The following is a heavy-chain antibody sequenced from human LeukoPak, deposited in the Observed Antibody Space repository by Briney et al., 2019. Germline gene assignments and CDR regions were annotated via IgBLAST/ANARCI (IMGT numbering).Heavy chain of an antibody. V-gene: IGHV1-18*01. CDR2: ISAYNGNT. J-gene: IGHJ4*02. Sequence: ASVKVSCKASGYTFTSYGISWVRQAPGQGLEWMGWISAYNGNTNYAQKLQGRVTMTTDTSTSTAYMELRSLRSDDTAVYCCVTYYYDSSGYYRCYWGQGTLVTVSS. CDR3: VTYYYDSSGYYRCY. D-gene: IGHD3-22*01. CDR1: GYTFTSYG.